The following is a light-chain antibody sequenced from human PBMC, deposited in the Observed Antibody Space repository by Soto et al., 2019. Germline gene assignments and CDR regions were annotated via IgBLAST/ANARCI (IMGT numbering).Light chain of an antibody. Sequence: QSALTQPASVSGSPGQSITISCTGTSRDVGGYNYVSWYQQYPGKAPKLMIYEVSYRPSGVSNRFSGSKSGNTASLTISGLQAEDEADYYCSSYTTSSALVFGTGTKLTVL. CDR3: SSYTTSSALV. J-gene: IGLJ1*01. V-gene: IGLV2-14*01. CDR1: SRDVGGYNY. CDR2: EVS.